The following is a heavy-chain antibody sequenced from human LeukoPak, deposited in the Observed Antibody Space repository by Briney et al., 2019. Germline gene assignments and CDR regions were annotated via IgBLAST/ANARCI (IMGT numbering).Heavy chain of an antibody. D-gene: IGHD3-9*01. Sequence: PGGSLRLSCAASGFTFSSYWMSWVRQAPGKGLEWVANIKQDGSEKYYVDSVKGRFTISRDNAKNSLYLQMNSLRAEDTAVYYSARDYTSYDILTGYPYWYFDLWGRGTLVTVSS. CDR1: GFTFSSYW. CDR2: IKQDGSEK. V-gene: IGHV3-7*01. CDR3: ARDYTSYDILTGYPYWYFDL. J-gene: IGHJ2*01.